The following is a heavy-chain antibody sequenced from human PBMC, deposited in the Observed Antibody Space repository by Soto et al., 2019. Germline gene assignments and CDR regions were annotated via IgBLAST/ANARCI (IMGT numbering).Heavy chain of an antibody. V-gene: IGHV3-64*04. Sequence: PGGSLRLSCSASGFTFSSYAMHWVRQAPGKGLEYVSAISSNGGSTYYADSVKGRFTISRDNSKNTLYLQMNSLRAEDTAVYYCARDLNLVRGVIRYYYYGMDVWGQGTTVTVSS. CDR2: ISSNGGST. J-gene: IGHJ6*02. CDR3: ARDLNLVRGVIRYYYYGMDV. D-gene: IGHD3-10*01. CDR1: GFTFSSYA.